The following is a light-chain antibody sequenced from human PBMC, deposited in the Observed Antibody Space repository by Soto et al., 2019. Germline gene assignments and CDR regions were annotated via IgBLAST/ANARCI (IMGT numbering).Light chain of an antibody. CDR2: GAS. Sequence: EIVMTQSPATLPVSPGERVTLSCRASQSFSNKLAWYQQKPGQAPRLLIYGASTRATGIPARFSGSGSGTEFTLTISSLQSEDFAVYYCQQYHNWPLTFGGGTRWIS. V-gene: IGKV3-15*01. CDR1: QSFSNK. J-gene: IGKJ4*01. CDR3: QQYHNWPLT.